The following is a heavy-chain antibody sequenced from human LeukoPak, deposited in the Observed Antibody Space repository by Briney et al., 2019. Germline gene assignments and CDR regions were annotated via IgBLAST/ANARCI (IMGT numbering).Heavy chain of an antibody. CDR2: ITSSRSTI. CDR1: GFTFSSYS. CDR3: ARDDCSSTSCYDVFDI. Sequence: PGGSLRLSCAASGFTFSSYSMNWVRQAPGKGLEWVSYITSSRSTIYYADSVKGRFTISRDNAKNSLYLQMNSLRAEDTAVYYCARDDCSSTSCYDVFDIWGQGTMVTVSS. V-gene: IGHV3-48*04. J-gene: IGHJ3*02. D-gene: IGHD2-2*01.